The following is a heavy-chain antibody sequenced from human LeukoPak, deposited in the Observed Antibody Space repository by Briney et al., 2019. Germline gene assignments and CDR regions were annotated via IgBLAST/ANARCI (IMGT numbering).Heavy chain of an antibody. CDR1: GGSISSGDYY. D-gene: IGHD6-13*01. CDR3: AGMYSSSWYEGDY. Sequence: SETLSLTCTVSGGSISSGDYYWSWIRQPPGKGLAWIGYIYYSGSTYYNPSLKSRVTISVDTSKNQFSLKLSSVTAADTAVYYCAGMYSSSWYEGDYWGQGTLVTVSS. V-gene: IGHV4-30-4*01. CDR2: IYYSGST. J-gene: IGHJ4*02.